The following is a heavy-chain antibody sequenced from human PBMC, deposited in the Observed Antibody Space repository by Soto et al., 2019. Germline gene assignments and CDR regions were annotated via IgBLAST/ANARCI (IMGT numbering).Heavy chain of an antibody. CDR2: ISSSGGNT. Sequence: EVQLLESGGGLVQPGGSLRLSCAASGFTFSSYSMSWVRQAPGKGLEWVSGISSSGGNTLYADSVKGRFTISRDNSKNTLYLQMNSLRVEDTAVYYCARDRPHTAQWGQGTLVTVSS. J-gene: IGHJ4*02. CDR3: ARDRPHTAQ. CDR1: GFTFSSYS. V-gene: IGHV3-23*01.